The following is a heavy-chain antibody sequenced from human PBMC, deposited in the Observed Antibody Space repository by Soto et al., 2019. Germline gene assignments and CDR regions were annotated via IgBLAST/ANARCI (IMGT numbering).Heavy chain of an antibody. Sequence: SVKVSCKASGGTFSSYAISWVRQAPGQGLEWMGGIIPIFGTAKYSQKFQGRVTITRDTSASTAYMELSSLRSEDTAVYYCAIPNPEYSSSRTDYYYGMDVWGQGTTVTVSS. J-gene: IGHJ6*02. CDR2: IIPIFGTA. D-gene: IGHD6-13*01. CDR3: AIPNPEYSSSRTDYYYGMDV. CDR1: GGTFSSYA. V-gene: IGHV1-69*05.